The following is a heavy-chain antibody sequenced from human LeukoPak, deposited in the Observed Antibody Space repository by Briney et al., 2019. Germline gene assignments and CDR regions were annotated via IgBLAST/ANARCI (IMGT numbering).Heavy chain of an antibody. V-gene: IGHV1-2*02. CDR3: ARELWAYCSSTSCFRLGY. Sequence: GASVKVSCKASGYTFTGYYMHWVRQAPGQGLEWMGWINPNSGGTNYAQKFQGRVTMTMDTSISTAYMELSRLRSDDTAVYYCARELWAYCSSTSCFRLGYWGQGTLVTVSS. J-gene: IGHJ4*02. CDR1: GYTFTGYY. CDR2: INPNSGGT. D-gene: IGHD2-2*01.